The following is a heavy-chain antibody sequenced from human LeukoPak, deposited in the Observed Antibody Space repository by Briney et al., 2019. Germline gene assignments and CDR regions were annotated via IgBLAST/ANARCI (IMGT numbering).Heavy chain of an antibody. CDR1: GFTFSNAW. V-gene: IGHV3-30*02. CDR2: IRYDGSNK. Sequence: GRSLRLSCAASGFTFSNAWMSWVRQAPGKGLEWVAFIRYDGSNKYYADSVKGRFTISRDNSKNTLYLQMNSLRAEDTALYYCAKGGCSGGSCYWFDPWGQGTLVTVSS. D-gene: IGHD2-15*01. J-gene: IGHJ5*02. CDR3: AKGGCSGGSCYWFDP.